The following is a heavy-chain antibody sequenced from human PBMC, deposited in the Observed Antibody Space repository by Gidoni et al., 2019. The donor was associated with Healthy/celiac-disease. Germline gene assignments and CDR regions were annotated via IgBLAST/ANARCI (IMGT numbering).Heavy chain of an antibody. J-gene: IGHJ4*02. V-gene: IGHV4-34*01. CDR2: INHSGST. CDR3: ARGRYCSSTSCVGYYFDY. D-gene: IGHD2-2*01. Sequence: QVQLQQWRAGLLKRSETLSLTCAVSGGSFSGYDLSGIRQPPGKGLEWIGEINHSGSTNYNPSLKSRVTISVDTSKNQFSLKLSSVTAADTAVYYCARGRYCSSTSCVGYYFDYWGQGTLVTVSS. CDR1: GGSFSGYD.